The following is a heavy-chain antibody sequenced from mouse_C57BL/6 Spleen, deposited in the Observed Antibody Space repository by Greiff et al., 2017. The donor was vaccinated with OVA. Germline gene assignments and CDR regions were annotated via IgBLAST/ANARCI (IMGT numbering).Heavy chain of an antibody. J-gene: IGHJ2*01. V-gene: IGHV1-69*01. CDR2: IDPSDSYT. CDR3: ARSGDYDSY. Sequence: QVQLQQPGAELVMPGASVKLSCKASGYTFTSYWMHWVKQRPGQGLEWIGEIDPSDSYTNYNQKFKGKSTLTVDKSSSTAYMQLSSLTSKDSAVYYCARSGDYDSYWGQGTTLTVSS. D-gene: IGHD2-4*01. CDR1: GYTFTSYW.